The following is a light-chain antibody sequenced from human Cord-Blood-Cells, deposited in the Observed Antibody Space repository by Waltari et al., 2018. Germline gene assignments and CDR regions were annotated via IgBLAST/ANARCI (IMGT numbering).Light chain of an antibody. V-gene: IGLV1-47*01. Sequence: QSVLTQRPPASGTPGPRLTISCSGSSSNNGGNYVYWYQQLPGTAPKLLIYRNNQRPSGVPARFSGSKAGNSASLAISGVLSEDEAYYYCSAWDDSLSGLVFGGGTKLTVL. CDR1: SSNNGGNY. CDR2: RNN. CDR3: SAWDDSLSGLV. J-gene: IGLJ2*01.